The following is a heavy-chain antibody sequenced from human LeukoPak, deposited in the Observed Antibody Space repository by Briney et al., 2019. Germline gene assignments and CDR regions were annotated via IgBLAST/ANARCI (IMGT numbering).Heavy chain of an antibody. CDR1: GGSISSSSYY. Sequence: PSETLSLTCTVSGGSISSSSYYWGWIRQPPGKGLEWIGSIYHSGSTYYNPSLKSRVTISVDTSKNQFSLKLSSVTAADTAVYYCARVEGGIELWGQGTLVTVSS. CDR3: ARVEGGIEL. J-gene: IGHJ4*02. D-gene: IGHD1-26*01. CDR2: IYHSGST. V-gene: IGHV4-39*07.